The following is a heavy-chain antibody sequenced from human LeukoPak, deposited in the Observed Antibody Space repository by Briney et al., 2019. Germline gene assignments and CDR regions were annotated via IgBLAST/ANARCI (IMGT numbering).Heavy chain of an antibody. D-gene: IGHD4-11*01. V-gene: IGHV1-18*01. CDR1: GYTFTSYG. CDR2: ISAYSGNT. Sequence: ASVKVSCKASGYTFTSYGISWVRQAPGQGLEWMGWISAYSGNTNYAQKLQGRVTMTTDTSTSTAYMELRSLRSDDTAVYYCARDRAKYAYTPDWFDPWGQGTLVTVSS. J-gene: IGHJ5*02. CDR3: ARDRAKYAYTPDWFDP.